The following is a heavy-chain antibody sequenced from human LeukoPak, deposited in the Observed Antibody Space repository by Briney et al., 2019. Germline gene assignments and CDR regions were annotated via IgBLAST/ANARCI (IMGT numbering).Heavy chain of an antibody. D-gene: IGHD3-22*01. CDR2: INPNSGGT. Sequence: GASVKVSCKASGYTFTGYYMHWVRQAPGQGLEWMGRINPNSGGTNYAQKFQGRVTMTRDTTISTAYMELSRLRSDDTAVYYCARVVVVSDEYFQHWGQGTLVTVSS. J-gene: IGHJ1*01. V-gene: IGHV1-2*06. CDR3: ARVVVVSDEYFQH. CDR1: GYTFTGYY.